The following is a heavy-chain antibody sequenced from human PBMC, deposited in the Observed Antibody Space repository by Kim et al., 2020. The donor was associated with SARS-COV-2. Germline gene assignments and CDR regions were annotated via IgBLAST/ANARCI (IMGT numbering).Heavy chain of an antibody. CDR3: ARVVGAIDY. Sequence: GNRGYEQTVQGRGPITRDTSISTAYMELNSLRSEDTAVYYCARVVGAIDYWGQGTLVTVSS. J-gene: IGHJ4*02. CDR2: GNR. D-gene: IGHD1-26*01. V-gene: IGHV1-8*01.